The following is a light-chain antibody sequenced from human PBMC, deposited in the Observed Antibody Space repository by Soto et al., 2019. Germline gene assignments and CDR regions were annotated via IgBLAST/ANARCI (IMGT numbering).Light chain of an antibody. CDR1: SGHSTYA. J-gene: IGLJ2*01. CDR3: QTWGTGILV. CDR2: LNSAGSH. V-gene: IGLV4-69*02. Sequence: QAVVTQSPSASASLGASVKLTCTLSSGHSTYAIAWHQQQPEKGPRNLMKLNSAGSHSKGDGIPNRFSGSSSGAERYLTISSLQSEDEADYYCQTWGTGILVFGGGTKLTVL.